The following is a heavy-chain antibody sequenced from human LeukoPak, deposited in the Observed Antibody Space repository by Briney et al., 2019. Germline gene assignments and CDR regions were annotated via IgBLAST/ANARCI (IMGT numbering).Heavy chain of an antibody. Sequence: ASVKVSCKASGYTFTGYYMHWVRQAPGQGLEWMGWINSNSGGTNYAQKFQGWVTMTRDTSTSTAYMELSRLRSDDTAVYYCYVLLWFGELLYDYWGQGTLVTVSS. D-gene: IGHD3-10*01. J-gene: IGHJ4*02. V-gene: IGHV1-2*04. CDR3: YVLLWFGELLYDY. CDR2: INSNSGGT. CDR1: GYTFTGYY.